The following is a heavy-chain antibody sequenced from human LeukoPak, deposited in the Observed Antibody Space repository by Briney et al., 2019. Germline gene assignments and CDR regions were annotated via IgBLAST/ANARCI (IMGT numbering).Heavy chain of an antibody. Sequence: GGSMRLSCAASGLAFSAYKMHWVRHAPRKGLVWVSRISTDGYTTDYADFVQGRFTASRDNTKNTWSLEMNSLRAEDTAVYYCVVGGSPGYWGQGTLVTVSS. CDR2: ISTDGYTT. CDR3: VVGGSPGY. J-gene: IGHJ4*02. V-gene: IGHV3-74*01. CDR1: GLAFSAYK. D-gene: IGHD2-15*01.